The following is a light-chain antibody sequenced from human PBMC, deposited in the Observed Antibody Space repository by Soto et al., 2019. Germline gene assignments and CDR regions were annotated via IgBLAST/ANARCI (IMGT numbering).Light chain of an antibody. V-gene: IGKV3-20*01. CDR3: QQYNSYSPWT. CDR2: GAS. J-gene: IGKJ1*01. Sequence: ENVLTQFPGTLSLSPGDRATLSCRASQSLSSDSLAWYQQKPGQAPRLLIYGASSRANGIPDRFSGSGSGTEFTLTISSLQPDDFATYYCQQYNSYSPWTFGQGTKVDI. CDR1: QSLSSDS.